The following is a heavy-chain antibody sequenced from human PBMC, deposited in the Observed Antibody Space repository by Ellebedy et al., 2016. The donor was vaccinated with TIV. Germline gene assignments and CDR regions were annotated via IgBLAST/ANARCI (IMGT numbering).Heavy chain of an antibody. J-gene: IGHJ4*02. Sequence: SETLSLXXTVSDYSIRGGYYWGWIRQSPGKGLEWIGSMYHSGSTYYNPSLKSRVTISVDTSKNQMSLKVTSVTAADTAIYYCARMRSYGFSTPAYWGQGTLVSVSS. D-gene: IGHD3-16*01. CDR3: ARMRSYGFSTPAY. CDR2: MYHSGST. CDR1: DYSIRGGYY. V-gene: IGHV4-38-2*02.